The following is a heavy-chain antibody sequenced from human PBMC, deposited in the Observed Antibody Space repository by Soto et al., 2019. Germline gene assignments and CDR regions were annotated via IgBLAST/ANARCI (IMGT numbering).Heavy chain of an antibody. CDR3: ARDLGELWPSVGGY. CDR1: GFIFNTYG. J-gene: IGHJ4*02. D-gene: IGHD1-26*01. CDR2: IYYDGRNK. V-gene: IGHV3-33*01. Sequence: QVQLVESGGGVVQPGRSLRLSCAAPGFIFNTYGMHWVRQAPGKGLEWVAVIYYDGRNKYYADSVKGRFTISRDNSKNTLNLQMNTLRVEDTAVYYCARDLGELWPSVGGYWGQGTLVTVSS.